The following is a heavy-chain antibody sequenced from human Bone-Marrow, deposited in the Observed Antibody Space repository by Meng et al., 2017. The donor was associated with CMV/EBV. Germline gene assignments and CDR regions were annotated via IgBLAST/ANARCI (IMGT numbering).Heavy chain of an antibody. D-gene: IGHD2-2*01. Sequence: GESLKISCAASGFTFDDYAMHWVRQAPGKGLEWVSLISWDGASTYYADSVKGRFTISRDNSKNSLYLQMNSLRAEDTALYYCARDVVVPITIPTQEYYYYGMDVWGQGTTVTVSS. CDR1: GFTFDDYA. V-gene: IGHV3-43D*03. CDR2: ISWDGAST. CDR3: ARDVVVPITIPTQEYYYYGMDV. J-gene: IGHJ6*02.